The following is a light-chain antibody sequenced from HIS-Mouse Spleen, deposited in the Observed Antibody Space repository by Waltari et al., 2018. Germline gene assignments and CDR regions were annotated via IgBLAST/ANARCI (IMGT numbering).Light chain of an antibody. CDR1: SSDVGGYTY. V-gene: IGLV2-11*01. Sequence: QSALTQPRSVSGSPGQSVTISCTGTSSDVGGYTYVSWYHRHPGKAPKLMIYDVSKRPSGVPDRFSGSKSGNTASLTISGLQAEDEADYYCCSYAGSYTLWVFGGGTKLTVL. CDR2: DVS. CDR3: CSYAGSYTLWV. J-gene: IGLJ3*02.